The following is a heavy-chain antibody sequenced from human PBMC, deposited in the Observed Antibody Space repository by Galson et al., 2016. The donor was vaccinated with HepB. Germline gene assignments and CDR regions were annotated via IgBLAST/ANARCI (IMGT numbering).Heavy chain of an antibody. V-gene: IGHV1-69*13. CDR1: GGTFSSFA. Sequence: SVKVSCKASGGTFSSFAISWVRQAPGHGPEWMGGIIPMFGTPNYAQNFQGRVTITADESTSTAYMELSSLTSEDTAVYYCARDLWDGYSPWALGYWGQGSLATVSS. CDR2: IIPMFGTP. D-gene: IGHD5-24*01. CDR3: ARDLWDGYSPWALGY. J-gene: IGHJ4*02.